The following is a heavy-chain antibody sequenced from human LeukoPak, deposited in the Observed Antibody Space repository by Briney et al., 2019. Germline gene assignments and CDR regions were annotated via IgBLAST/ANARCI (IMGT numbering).Heavy chain of an antibody. V-gene: IGHV3-23*01. CDR3: AKDRVVVVAATLDY. D-gene: IGHD2-15*01. J-gene: IGHJ4*02. Sequence: GGSLRLSCAASGFTYSSYAMSWVPQAPGEGLEWVSAISGSGGSTYYADSVKGRFTISRDNSKNTLYLQMNSLRAEDTAVYYCAKDRVVVVAATLDYWGQGILVTVSS. CDR2: ISGSGGST. CDR1: GFTYSSYA.